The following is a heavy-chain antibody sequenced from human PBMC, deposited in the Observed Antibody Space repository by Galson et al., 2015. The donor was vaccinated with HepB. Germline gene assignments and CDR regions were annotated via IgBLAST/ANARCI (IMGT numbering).Heavy chain of an antibody. CDR3: VTGTGIAAAGWYFDY. D-gene: IGHD6-13*01. CDR2: ISSNGGST. Sequence: SLRLSCAASGFTFSSYAMHWVRQAPGKGLEYVSAISSNGGSTYYADSVKGRFTISRDNSKNTRYLQMSSLRAEDTAVYYCVTGTGIAAAGWYFDYWGQGTLVTVSS. J-gene: IGHJ4*02. CDR1: GFTFSSYA. V-gene: IGHV3-64D*06.